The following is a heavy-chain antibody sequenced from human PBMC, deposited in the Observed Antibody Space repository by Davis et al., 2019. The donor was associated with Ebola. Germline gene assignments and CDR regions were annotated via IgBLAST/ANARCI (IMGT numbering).Heavy chain of an antibody. V-gene: IGHV1-46*01. D-gene: IGHD3-22*01. CDR1: GYRFTSYY. CDR2: INPITGGT. J-gene: IGHJ3*02. Sequence: ASVKVPYKASGYRFTSYYMHWLRQAPGQGLEWMGIINPITGGTSYAQNFQVRVNMTRDTSTSTVYMELSSLRSEDTAVYYCAREGGRYYDSSGYVFDIWGQGTMVKVSS. CDR3: AREGGRYYDSSGYVFDI.